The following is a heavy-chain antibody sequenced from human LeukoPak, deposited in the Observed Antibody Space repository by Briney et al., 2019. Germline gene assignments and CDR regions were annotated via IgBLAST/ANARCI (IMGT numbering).Heavy chain of an antibody. CDR1: GFTFSDYY. J-gene: IGHJ5*02. CDR2: ISSSDTYT. CDR3: ARVEYCSSTSCYEGWFDP. V-gene: IGHV3-11*06. Sequence: GGSLRLSCAASGFTFSDYYMSWIRQAPGKGLEWVSYISSSDTYTNYADSVKGRFTISRDNAKNSLYLQMNSLRDEDTAVYYCARVEYCSSTSCYEGWFDPWGQGTLVTVSS. D-gene: IGHD2-2*01.